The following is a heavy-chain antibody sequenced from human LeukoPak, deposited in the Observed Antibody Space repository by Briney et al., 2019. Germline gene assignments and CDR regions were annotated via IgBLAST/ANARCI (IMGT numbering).Heavy chain of an antibody. CDR3: ARRGPPDYYYMDV. CDR1: GGTFSSYA. V-gene: IGHV1-69*01. J-gene: IGHJ6*03. CDR2: IIPIFGTA. Sequence: ASVKVSCKASGGTFSSYAISWVRQAPGQGLEWMGGIIPIFGTASYAQKFQGRVTITADESTSTAYMERSSLRSEDTAVYYCARRGPPDYYYMDVWGKGTTVTVSS.